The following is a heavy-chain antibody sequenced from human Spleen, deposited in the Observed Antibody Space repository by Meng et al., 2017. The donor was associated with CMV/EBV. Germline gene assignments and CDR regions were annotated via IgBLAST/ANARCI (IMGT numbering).Heavy chain of an antibody. D-gene: IGHD2-2*01. CDR1: GFTFSSYW. Sequence: GESLKISCAASGFTFSSYWMSWVRQAPGKGLEWVSVIYTGDSGTYYADSVKGRFTISRDDSQNTLYLQMNSLRAEDTAVYYCAKDREYCSSTTCYYYGMDVWGQGTTVTVSS. J-gene: IGHJ6*02. V-gene: IGHV3-23*03. CDR3: AKDREYCSSTTCYYYGMDV. CDR2: IYTGDSGT.